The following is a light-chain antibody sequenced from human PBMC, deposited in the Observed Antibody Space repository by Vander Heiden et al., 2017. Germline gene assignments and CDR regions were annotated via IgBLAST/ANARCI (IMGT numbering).Light chain of an antibody. Sequence: EIVLTQSQATLSLSPGERATLSCRASQSVSSYLAWYQQKPGQAPRLLIYDASNRATGIPARFSGSGSGTDFTLTISSLEPEDFAVYYCQQRSNWPAFTFGPGTKVDIK. J-gene: IGKJ3*01. V-gene: IGKV3-11*01. CDR2: DAS. CDR3: QQRSNWPAFT. CDR1: QSVSSY.